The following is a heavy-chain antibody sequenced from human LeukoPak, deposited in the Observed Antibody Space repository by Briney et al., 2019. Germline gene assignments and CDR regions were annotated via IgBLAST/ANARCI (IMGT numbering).Heavy chain of an antibody. CDR1: GFTVSSNY. CDR2: IYSGGST. D-gene: IGHD1-26*01. Sequence: PGRSLRLSCAASGFTVSSNYMSWVRQAPGKGLEWVSVIYSGGSTYYADSVKGRFTISRDNSKNTLYLQMNSLRAEDTAVYYCEREHSGNFFDYWGQGTLVTVSS. J-gene: IGHJ4*02. V-gene: IGHV3-53*01. CDR3: EREHSGNFFDY.